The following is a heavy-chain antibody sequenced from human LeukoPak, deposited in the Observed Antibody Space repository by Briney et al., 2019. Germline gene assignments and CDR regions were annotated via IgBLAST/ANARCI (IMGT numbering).Heavy chain of an antibody. Sequence: PSETLSLTCTVSGGSVSSGSYYWSWIRQPPGKGLEWIGCIYYSGSTNYNPSLKSRVTISVDTSKNQFSLKLSSVTAADTAVYYCAGDSQLWSFDYWGQGTLVTVSS. V-gene: IGHV4-61*01. CDR1: GGSVSSGSYY. J-gene: IGHJ4*02. CDR3: AGDSQLWSFDY. CDR2: IYYSGST. D-gene: IGHD5-18*01.